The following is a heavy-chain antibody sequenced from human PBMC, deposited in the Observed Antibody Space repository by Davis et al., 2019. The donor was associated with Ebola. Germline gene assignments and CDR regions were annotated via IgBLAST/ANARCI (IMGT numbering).Heavy chain of an antibody. Sequence: ASVKVSCKASVYTFTSYGISWVRQAPGQGLEWLGWISAYNGNTNYAQKLQGRVTMTTDTSTSTAYMELRSLRSDDTAVYYCARARTILLWFGELSDWGQGTLVTVSS. CDR2: ISAYNGNT. D-gene: IGHD3-10*01. CDR3: ARARTILLWFGELSD. J-gene: IGHJ4*02. CDR1: VYTFTSYG. V-gene: IGHV1-18*04.